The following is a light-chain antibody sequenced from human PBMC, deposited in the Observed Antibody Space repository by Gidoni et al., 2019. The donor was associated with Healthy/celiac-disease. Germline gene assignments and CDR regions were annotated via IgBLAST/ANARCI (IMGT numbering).Light chain of an antibody. J-gene: IGKJ1*01. CDR2: GAS. CDR1: QSGSSN. Sequence: EIVLTXXPATLSVSPGERATLSCRASQSGSSNLAWYQQKPGQAPRLLIYGASPRATGIPARFSGSGSGTEFTLTISSLQSEDFAVYYCQQYNNWPXTFGQGTKVEIK. V-gene: IGKV3-15*01. CDR3: QQYNNWPXT.